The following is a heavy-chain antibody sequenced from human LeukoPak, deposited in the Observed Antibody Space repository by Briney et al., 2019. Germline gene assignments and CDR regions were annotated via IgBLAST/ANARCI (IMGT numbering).Heavy chain of an antibody. CDR2: IYPGDSDT. Sequence: GESLKISCKGSGYSFTSYWIGWVRQMPGKGLEWMGIIYPGDSDTRYSPSFQGQVTISADKSISTAYLQWSSLKASDTAMYYCARQRGRETGYSPVDYWGQGTLVTVSS. CDR1: GYSFTSYW. J-gene: IGHJ4*02. D-gene: IGHD3-9*01. V-gene: IGHV5-51*01. CDR3: ARQRGRETGYSPVDY.